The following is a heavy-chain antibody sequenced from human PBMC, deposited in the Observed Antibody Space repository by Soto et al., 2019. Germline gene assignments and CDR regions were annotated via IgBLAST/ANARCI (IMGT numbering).Heavy chain of an antibody. J-gene: IGHJ4*02. V-gene: IGHV3-30-3*01. CDR3: ARDEWRD. CDR1: GFTFSSYA. CDR2: ISYDGSNK. D-gene: IGHD3-3*01. Sequence: QVQLVESGGGVVQPGRSLRLSCAASGFTFSSYAMHWVRQAPGKGLEWVAVISYDGSNKYYADSVKGRFTISRDNSKNTLYLQMNSLRAEDTAVYYCARDEWRDWGQGTLDTVSS.